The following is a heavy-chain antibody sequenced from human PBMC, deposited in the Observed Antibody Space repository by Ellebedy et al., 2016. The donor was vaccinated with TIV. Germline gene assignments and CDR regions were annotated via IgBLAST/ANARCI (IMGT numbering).Heavy chain of an antibody. CDR1: GFTFSSYG. Sequence: GGSLRLSCAAFGFTFSSYGMHWVRQAPGKGLEWVAVIWYDGSNKYYADSVKGRFTISRDNSKNTLYLQMNSLRAEDTAVYYCARERLDDILTGYLFDYWGQGTLVTVSS. CDR2: IWYDGSNK. J-gene: IGHJ4*02. CDR3: ARERLDDILTGYLFDY. V-gene: IGHV3-33*08. D-gene: IGHD3-9*01.